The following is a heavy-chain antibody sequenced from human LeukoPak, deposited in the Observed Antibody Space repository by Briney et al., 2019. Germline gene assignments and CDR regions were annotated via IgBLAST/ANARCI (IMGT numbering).Heavy chain of an antibody. V-gene: IGHV7-4-1*02. CDR3: ARDRWFGELWDGFDI. D-gene: IGHD3-10*01. J-gene: IGHJ3*02. CDR2: INTNTGSP. CDR1: GYTFTTYA. Sequence: ASVKVSCKASGYTFTTYAMNWVRQAPGQGLEWMGWINTNTGSPVYVQGFTGRFVFSLDTSVSTAYLQISSLKAEDTAVYYCARDRWFGELWDGFDIWGQGTMVTVSS.